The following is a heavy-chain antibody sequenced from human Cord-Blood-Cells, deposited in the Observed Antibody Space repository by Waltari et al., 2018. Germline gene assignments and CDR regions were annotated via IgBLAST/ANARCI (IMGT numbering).Heavy chain of an antibody. CDR3: TTDNEGNLGILGAYAFDI. J-gene: IGHJ3*02. Sequence: EVQLVESGGGLVKPGGSLRLSCAASGFTFSNAWMSWVRQAPGKGLGGVGRIKSKADGGTTDYAAPVKGRLAISRDDSKNTLYLQRNSLKTEDTAVYYCTTDNEGNLGILGAYAFDIWGQGTMVTVAS. V-gene: IGHV3-15*01. CDR2: IKSKADGGTT. D-gene: IGHD7-27*01. CDR1: GFTFSNAW.